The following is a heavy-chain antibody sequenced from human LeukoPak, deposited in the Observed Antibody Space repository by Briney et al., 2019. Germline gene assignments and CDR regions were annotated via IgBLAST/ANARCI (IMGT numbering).Heavy chain of an antibody. V-gene: IGHV3-7*02. J-gene: IGHJ6*02. CDR3: AKATMVRGVINYYYYGMDV. CDR1: GFTFSNYW. Sequence: GGSLRLSCAASGFTFSNYWMNWVRQAPGKGMEWVANINRDGSEKNYVNSVKGRFTISRDNSKNTLYLQMNSLRAEDTAVYYCAKATMVRGVINYYYYGMDVWGQGTTVTVSS. CDR2: INRDGSEK. D-gene: IGHD3-10*01.